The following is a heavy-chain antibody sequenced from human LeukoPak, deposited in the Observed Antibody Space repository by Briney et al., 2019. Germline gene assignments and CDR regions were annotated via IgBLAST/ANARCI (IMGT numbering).Heavy chain of an antibody. CDR3: ATGTHYDLLPY. CDR1: GYSLTELS. V-gene: IGHV1-24*01. Sequence: ASVKVSCKVSGYSLTELSMHWVRQAPGKGLEWMGGFDPGNGEMIYEQKFQGRVTMTEDTSTDTAYMELSSLRSEDTALYYWATGTHYDLLPYWGQGSLVTVSS. D-gene: IGHD3-9*01. CDR2: FDPGNGEM. J-gene: IGHJ4*02.